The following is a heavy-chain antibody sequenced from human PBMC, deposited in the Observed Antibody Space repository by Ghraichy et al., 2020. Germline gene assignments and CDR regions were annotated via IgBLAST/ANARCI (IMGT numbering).Heavy chain of an antibody. J-gene: IGHJ4*02. CDR3: ARHEWLLQRGFDY. CDR2: IYYSGST. Sequence: SETLSLTCTVSGGSISSSSYYWGWIRQPPGKGLEWIGSIYYSGSTYYNPSLKSRVTISVDTSKNQFSLKLSSVTAADTAVYYCARHEWLLQRGFDYWGQGTLVTVSS. CDR1: GGSISSSSYY. V-gene: IGHV4-39*01. D-gene: IGHD3-9*01.